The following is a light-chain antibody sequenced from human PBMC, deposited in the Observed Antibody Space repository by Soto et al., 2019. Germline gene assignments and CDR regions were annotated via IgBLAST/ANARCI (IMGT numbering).Light chain of an antibody. CDR3: SSYTTAFFYV. Sequence: QSALTQPASVSGSPGQSITISCTGSSSDIGAFNYVAWYKQHPGKAPKLIIHGVTNRPSGVSSRFSGSKSDYTASLTISGLQAEDEADYYCSSYTTAFFYVFGTGTKVTVL. V-gene: IGLV2-14*01. CDR1: SSDIGAFNY. CDR2: GVT. J-gene: IGLJ1*01.